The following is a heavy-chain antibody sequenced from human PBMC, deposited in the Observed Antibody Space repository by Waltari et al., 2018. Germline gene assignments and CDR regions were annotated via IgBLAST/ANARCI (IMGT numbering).Heavy chain of an antibody. V-gene: IGHV3-30*18. D-gene: IGHD1-26*01. CDR1: GFTSGPHG. CDR2: VSYEGSLK. Sequence: QVHLVESGGGVVQPGRSLTLSCTASGFTSGPHGLQWVRQAPGKGLGWVSVVSYEGSLKYYADSVRGRFTIARDNFRNTLYLQMNSLRPEDTAVYYCAKEFGGRASRYAAFFDSWGQGTLVTVSS. CDR3: AKEFGGRASRYAAFFDS. J-gene: IGHJ4*02.